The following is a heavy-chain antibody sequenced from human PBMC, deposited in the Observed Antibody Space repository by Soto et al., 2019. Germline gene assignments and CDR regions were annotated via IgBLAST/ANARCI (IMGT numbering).Heavy chain of an antibody. D-gene: IGHD2-2*01. V-gene: IGHV4-4*02. CDR2: MYHSGST. Sequence: QVQLQESGPGLVKPSGTLSLTCGVSGGSISSSNWWSWVRQPPGKGLEWIGEMYHSGSTNYNPSPKSRVTISVDKSKNQFSLKLSSVTAADTAVYYCARNYCSSTSCSSYYFDYWGQGTLVTVSS. CDR1: GGSISSSNW. J-gene: IGHJ4*02. CDR3: ARNYCSSTSCSSYYFDY.